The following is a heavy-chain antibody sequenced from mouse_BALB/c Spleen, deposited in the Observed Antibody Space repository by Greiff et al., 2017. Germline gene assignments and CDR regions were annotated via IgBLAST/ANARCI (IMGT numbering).Heavy chain of an antibody. V-gene: IGHV1-5*01. J-gene: IGHJ3*01. CDR1: GYTLTSYW. Sequence: VQLQPSGALLARPGASVKMSCKASGYTLTSYWMPWVKQRPGQGLEWIGAIYPGNSDTSYNQKFKGKAKLTAVTSTSTAYMELSSLTNEDSAVYYCTRSGYGRGFAYWGQGTLVTVSA. CDR2: IYPGNSDT. CDR3: TRSGYGRGFAY. D-gene: IGHD1-1*02.